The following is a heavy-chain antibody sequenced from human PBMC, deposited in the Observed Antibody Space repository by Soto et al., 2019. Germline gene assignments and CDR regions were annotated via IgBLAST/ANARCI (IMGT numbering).Heavy chain of an antibody. J-gene: IGHJ4*02. Sequence: EVQLLESGGGLVQPGGSLRLSCAASGFTFSSYAMNWVRQAPGKGLEWVSVISGSGGSTYYADSVKGRFTISRDNSKNTLYLQMNSLRAEDTAVYYCAKSYCSGGSCYGIDYWGQGILVTVSS. V-gene: IGHV3-23*01. D-gene: IGHD2-15*01. CDR1: GFTFSSYA. CDR3: AKSYCSGGSCYGIDY. CDR2: ISGSGGST.